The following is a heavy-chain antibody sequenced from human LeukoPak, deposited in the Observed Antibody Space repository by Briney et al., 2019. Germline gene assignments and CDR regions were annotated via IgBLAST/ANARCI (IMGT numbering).Heavy chain of an antibody. CDR2: IDSDGSST. Sequence: PGGSLRLSCAASGSTFSPYWMHWVRHGPGKGLVWVARIDSDGSSTIYADSVKGRLTISRDNAQNTLYLQMDSLRAEDTAVYYCARGGGDHAFDVWGQGTMVTVSS. J-gene: IGHJ3*01. V-gene: IGHV3-74*01. CDR3: ARGGGDHAFDV. D-gene: IGHD2-21*02. CDR1: GSTFSPYW.